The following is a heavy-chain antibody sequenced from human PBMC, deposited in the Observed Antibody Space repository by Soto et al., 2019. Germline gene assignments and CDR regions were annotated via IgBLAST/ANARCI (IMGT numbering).Heavy chain of an antibody. J-gene: IGHJ3*02. CDR1: AHSTSSITTH. CDR3: VRYDRINMKPYSPEGFHI. CDR2: VYYGGAIFYSGNI. Sequence: PSQTMSLTCSLAAHSTSSITTHWDWTRHPPGKGLEYIGPVYYGGAIFYSGNIYYNPSLKSRVTIYVDTSKNQFSLRLRSVTDADTGVYYCVRYDRINMKPYSPEGFHIWGQGTMVTVSS. V-gene: IGHV4-39*01. D-gene: IGHD3-3*02.